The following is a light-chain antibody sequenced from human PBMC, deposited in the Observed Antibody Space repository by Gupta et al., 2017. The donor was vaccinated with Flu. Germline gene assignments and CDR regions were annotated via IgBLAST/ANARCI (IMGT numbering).Light chain of an antibody. J-gene: IGKJ1*01. CDR1: ENIYFY. V-gene: IGKV1-5*01. Sequence: SRLTQSPSTLSASVGDRVTITCRASENIYFYLAWYQQKPGKGPKLLIYDASNLESGVPSRFSGSGSGTEFTLTISSLQPDDFATYYCQHYRLGRSFGQGTKVEI. CDR2: DAS. CDR3: QHYRLGRS.